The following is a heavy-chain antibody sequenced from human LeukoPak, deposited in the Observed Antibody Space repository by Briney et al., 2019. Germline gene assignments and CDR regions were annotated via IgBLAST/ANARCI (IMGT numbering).Heavy chain of an antibody. CDR2: INTGGAT. J-gene: IGHJ5*01. V-gene: IGHV3-53*01. Sequence: GGPRRPSCAALGSTVRTTSMAGFGRSPGKGLEGCSIINTGGATYYATSVKGRFTISRDNSENTVYLRMNSLGVDDTAVYYCAKGVRGYDFRYFDSWGHGTQVAVSS. CDR1: GSTVRTTS. D-gene: IGHD3/OR15-3a*01. CDR3: AKGVRGYDFRYFDS.